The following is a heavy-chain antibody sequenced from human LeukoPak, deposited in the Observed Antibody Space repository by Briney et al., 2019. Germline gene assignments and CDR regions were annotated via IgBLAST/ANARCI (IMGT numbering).Heavy chain of an antibody. V-gene: IGHV4-39*01. D-gene: IGHD3-10*01. CDR1: GGSVTSGGFY. CDR2: VYCTGST. CDR3: ARHSGSGSLSRPFDP. J-gene: IGHJ5*02. Sequence: SETLSLTCNVSGGSVTSGGFYWGWLRQPPGKGPEWIATVYCTGSTYYNPSLKSRVTISIDTSKNQFSLRLTSVTATDTAVYYCARHSGSGSLSRPFDPWGQGTLVTVSS.